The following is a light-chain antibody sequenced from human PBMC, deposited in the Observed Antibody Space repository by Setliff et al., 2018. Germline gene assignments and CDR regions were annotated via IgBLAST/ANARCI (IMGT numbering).Light chain of an antibody. J-gene: IGLJ1*01. V-gene: IGLV2-8*01. CDR2: EVS. Sequence: SALAQPPSASGSPGQSVTISCTGSSSDVGGYKYVSWYQQHPGKAPKLMIYEVSKRPSGVPDRFSGSKSGNTASLTVSGFQAEDEADYYCGSYAGYNNFYVFGTGTKVTVL. CDR3: GSYAGYNNFYV. CDR1: SSDVGGYKY.